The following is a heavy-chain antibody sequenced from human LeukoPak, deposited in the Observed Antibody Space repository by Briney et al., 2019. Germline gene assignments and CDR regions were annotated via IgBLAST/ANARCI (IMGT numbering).Heavy chain of an antibody. CDR1: GGSISSGYY. J-gene: IGHJ6*03. CDR3: ASMPIAAAGHYYYYYMDV. Sequence: SETLSLTCTVSGGSISSGYYWGWIRQPPGKGLEWIGSIYHSGSTYYNPSLKSRVTISVDTSKNQFSLKLSSVTAADTAVYYCASMPIAAAGHYYYYYMDVWGKGTTVTVSS. CDR2: IYHSGST. V-gene: IGHV4-38-2*02. D-gene: IGHD6-13*01.